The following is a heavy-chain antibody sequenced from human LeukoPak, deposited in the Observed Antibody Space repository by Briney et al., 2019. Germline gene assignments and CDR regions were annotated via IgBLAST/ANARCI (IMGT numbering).Heavy chain of an antibody. CDR1: GYTFTSYD. CDR3: ALMALNGGKGIDY. J-gene: IGHJ4*02. D-gene: IGHD5-24*01. V-gene: IGHV1-8*01. CDR2: MNPNSGNT. Sequence: ASVKVSCKASGYTFTSYDINWVRQATGQGLEWMGWMNPNSGNTGYAQKFQGRVTMTRNTSISTDYMELSSLRSEVTAVYYCALMALNGGKGIDYWGQGTLVTVSS.